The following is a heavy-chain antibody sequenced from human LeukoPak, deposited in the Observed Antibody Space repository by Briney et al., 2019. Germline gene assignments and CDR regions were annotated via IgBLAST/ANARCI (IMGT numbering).Heavy chain of an antibody. V-gene: IGHV3-23*01. J-gene: IGHJ4*02. Sequence: GGSLRLSCAASGFTFSTYDMSWVRQAPGKGLEWVSAISGRGGSTYSADSVKGRFTISRDNSKNTLYLQINSLRAEDTAVYYCAKDGLVGATIGPEYFDFWGQGTLVTVSS. D-gene: IGHD1-26*01. CDR2: ISGRGGST. CDR3: AKDGLVGATIGPEYFDF. CDR1: GFTFSTYD.